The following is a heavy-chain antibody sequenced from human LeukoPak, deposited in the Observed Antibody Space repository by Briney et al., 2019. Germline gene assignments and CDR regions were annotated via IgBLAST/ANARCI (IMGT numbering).Heavy chain of an antibody. CDR3: ARVRFSSSWVFDP. D-gene: IGHD6-13*01. V-gene: IGHV4-4*07. CDR1: GASMSSYY. CDR2: IYTSGNP. Sequence: PSETLSLTCTVSGASMSSYYWGWIRQPAGKGLEWLGHIYTSGNPSFNPSLKSRVTMSVDTSKNHFSLNLTSVTAADTAVYFCARVRFSSSWVFDPWGQGILVTVSS. J-gene: IGHJ5*02.